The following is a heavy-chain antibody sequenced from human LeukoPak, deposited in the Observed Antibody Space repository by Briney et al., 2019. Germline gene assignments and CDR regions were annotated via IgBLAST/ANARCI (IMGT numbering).Heavy chain of an antibody. CDR3: AKAGILTFFDAFDI. V-gene: IGHV3-43*02. CDR2: ISGDGGST. D-gene: IGHD3-9*01. CDR1: GFTFDDYA. J-gene: IGHJ3*02. Sequence: GGSLRLSCAASGFTFDDYAMYWVRQAPGKGLEWVSLISGDGGSTYYADSVKGRFTISRDNSKNSLYLQMNSLRTEDTALYYCAKAGILTFFDAFDIWGQGTMVIVSS.